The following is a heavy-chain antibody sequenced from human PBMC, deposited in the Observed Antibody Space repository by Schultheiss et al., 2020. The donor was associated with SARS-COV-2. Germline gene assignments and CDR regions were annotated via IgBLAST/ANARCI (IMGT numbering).Heavy chain of an antibody. D-gene: IGHD4-17*01. CDR3: ASLAATTTL. V-gene: IGHV3-30*07. CDR2: ISYDGSNK. J-gene: IGHJ4*02. CDR1: GFTFSSYA. Sequence: GGSLRLSCAASGFTFSSYAMHWVRQAPGKGLEWVAVISYDGSNKYYADSVKGRFTISRDNAKNSLYLQMSSLRAEDTAVYYCASLAATTTLWGQGTLVTVSS.